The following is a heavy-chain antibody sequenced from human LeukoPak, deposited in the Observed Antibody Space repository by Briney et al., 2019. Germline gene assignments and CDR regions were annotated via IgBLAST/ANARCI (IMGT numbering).Heavy chain of an antibody. J-gene: IGHJ4*02. CDR3: ARRARIAAAHDY. V-gene: IGHV4-39*01. CDR1: GGSISSYY. D-gene: IGHD6-13*01. CDR2: IYYSGST. Sequence: PSETLSLTCTVSGGSISSYYWGWIRQPPGKGLEWIGSIYYSGSTYYNPSLKSRVTISVDTSKNQFSLKLSSVTAADTAMYYCARRARIAAAHDYWGQGTLVTVSS.